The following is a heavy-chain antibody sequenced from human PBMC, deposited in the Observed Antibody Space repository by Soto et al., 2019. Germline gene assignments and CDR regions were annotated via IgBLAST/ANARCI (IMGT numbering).Heavy chain of an antibody. CDR3: AKGALLTDYYYYYMDV. CDR1: GFTFSSYA. D-gene: IGHD7-27*01. J-gene: IGHJ6*03. CDR2: ISGSGGST. Sequence: GGSLRLSCAASGFTFSSYAMSWVRQAPGKGLEWVSAISGSGGSTYYADSVKGRFTISRDNSKNTLYLQMNSLRAEDTAVYYCAKGALLTDYYYYYMDVWGKGTTVTVSS. V-gene: IGHV3-23*01.